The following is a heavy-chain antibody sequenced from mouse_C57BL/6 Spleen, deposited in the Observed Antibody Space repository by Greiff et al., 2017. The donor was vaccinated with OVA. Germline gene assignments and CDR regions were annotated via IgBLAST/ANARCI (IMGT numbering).Heavy chain of an antibody. J-gene: IGHJ3*01. CDR2: IDPSDSYT. D-gene: IGHD1-1*01. Sequence: QVQLQQPGAELVKPGASVKLSCKASGYTFTSYWMQWVKQRPGQGLEWIGEIDPSDSYTNYNQKFKGKATLTVDTSSSTAYMQLSSLTSEDAAVYYCARNNGSSQGAWFAYWGQGTLVTVSA. V-gene: IGHV1-50*01. CDR1: GYTFTSYW. CDR3: ARNNGSSQGAWFAY.